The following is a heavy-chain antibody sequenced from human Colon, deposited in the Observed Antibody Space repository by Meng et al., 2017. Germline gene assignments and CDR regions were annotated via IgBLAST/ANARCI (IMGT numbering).Heavy chain of an antibody. Sequence: ASVKVSCKASGYTFTSFGISWVRQAPRQGLEWMGWISAYNGDTKYAQKVQGRVTMTTDTSTSTAYMELRSLRSDDTAVYYCARGLDLTVAGSWFEPWGQGTLVTVSS. CDR3: ARGLDLTVAGSWFEP. D-gene: IGHD6-19*01. J-gene: IGHJ5*02. CDR2: ISAYNGDT. V-gene: IGHV1-18*01. CDR1: GYTFTSFG.